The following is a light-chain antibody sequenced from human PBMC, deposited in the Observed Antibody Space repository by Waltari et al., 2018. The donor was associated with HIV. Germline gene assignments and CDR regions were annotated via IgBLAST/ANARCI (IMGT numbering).Light chain of an antibody. CDR1: SPNLGAGDP. CDR3: QSYDSSLSGYV. V-gene: IGLV1-40*01. CDR2: SNT. Sequence: QSVLTQPPSVSGAPGQRVTISCTGRSPNLGAGDPVIWYRQLPGTAPKLLIYSNTNRPSGVPDRFSGSKSGTSASLAITGLQADDEADYYCQSYDSSLSGYVFGTGTKVTVL. J-gene: IGLJ1*01.